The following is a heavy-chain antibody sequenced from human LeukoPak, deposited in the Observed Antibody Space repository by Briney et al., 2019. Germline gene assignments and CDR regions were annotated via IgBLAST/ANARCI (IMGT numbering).Heavy chain of an antibody. V-gene: IGHV1-69*05. CDR1: GGTFISYA. Sequence: SVKVSCKASGGTFISYAISWVRQAPGQGLEWMGGIIPIFGTANYAQKFQGRVTITTDESTSTAYMELSSLRSEDTAVYYCASPRGYCSSTSCPYDYWGQGTLVTVSA. CDR3: ASPRGYCSSTSCPYDY. J-gene: IGHJ4*02. D-gene: IGHD2-2*01. CDR2: IIPIFGTA.